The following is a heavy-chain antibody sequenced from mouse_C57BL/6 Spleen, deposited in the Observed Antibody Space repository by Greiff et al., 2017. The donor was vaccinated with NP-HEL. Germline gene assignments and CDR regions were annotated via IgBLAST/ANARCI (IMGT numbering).Heavy chain of an antibody. CDR3: TGQTVFYWYFDV. J-gene: IGHJ1*03. CDR2: IRLKSDNYAT. V-gene: IGHV6-3*01. Sequence: EVKLEESGGGLVQPGGSMKLSCVASGFTFSNYWMNWVRQSPEKGLEWVAQIRLKSDNYATHYAESVKGRFTISRDDSKSSVYLQMNNLRAEDTGIYYCTGQTVFYWYFDVWGTGTTVTVSS. D-gene: IGHD3-2*01. CDR1: GFTFSNYW.